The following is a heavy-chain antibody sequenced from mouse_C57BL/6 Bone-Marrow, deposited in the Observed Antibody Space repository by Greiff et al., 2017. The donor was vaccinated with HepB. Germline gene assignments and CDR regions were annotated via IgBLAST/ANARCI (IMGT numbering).Heavy chain of an antibody. J-gene: IGHJ2*01. CDR1: GYTFTSYG. V-gene: IGHV1-81*01. Sequence: QVQLKESGAELARPGASVKLSCKASGYTFTSYGISWVKQSTGQGLEWIGEIYPSSGNTYYNEKFKGKTTLPADKSTSTAYMELRSLTSEDSAVYNCARLGNWGQGTTLTVSS. D-gene: IGHD4-1*01. CDR2: IYPSSGNT. CDR3: ARLGN.